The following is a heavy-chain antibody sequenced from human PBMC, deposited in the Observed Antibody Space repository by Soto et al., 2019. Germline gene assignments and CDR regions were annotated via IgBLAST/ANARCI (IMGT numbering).Heavy chain of an antibody. J-gene: IGHJ4*02. Sequence: GWSLRLSCAASGFTFSSYAMGLVRQAPGKGLEWVSAISGSGGSTYYADSVKGRFTIYRDNSKNTLYLQMNSLRAEDTAVYYCAGVVWIQIWSLDYWGQGTLVT. D-gene: IGHD5-18*01. V-gene: IGHV3-23*01. CDR3: AGVVWIQIWSLDY. CDR1: GFTFSSYA. CDR2: ISGSGGST.